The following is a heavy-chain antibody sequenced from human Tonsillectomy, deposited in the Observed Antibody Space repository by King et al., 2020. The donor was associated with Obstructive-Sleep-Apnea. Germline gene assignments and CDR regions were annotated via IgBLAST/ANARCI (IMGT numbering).Heavy chain of an antibody. V-gene: IGHV3-49*03. CDR2: IRSKAYGGTT. Sequence: QLVQSGGGLVQPGRSLRLSCTASGFTFGDYAMSWFRQAPGKGLEWVGFIRSKAYGGTTEYAASVKGRFTISRDDSKSIAYLQMNSLKTEDTAVYYCTRGVGASGKYYFDYWGHGTLVTVSS. J-gene: IGHJ4*01. CDR1: GFTFGDYA. CDR3: TRGVGASGKYYFDY. D-gene: IGHD1-26*01.